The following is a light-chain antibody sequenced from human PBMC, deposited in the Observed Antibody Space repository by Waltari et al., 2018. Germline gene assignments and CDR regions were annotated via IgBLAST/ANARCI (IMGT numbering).Light chain of an antibody. V-gene: IGKV3-15*01. J-gene: IGKJ1*01. CDR3: QQYNYWPPWT. CDR1: QSVSSN. CDR2: GAS. Sequence: EIVMTQSPATLSVSPGERANLPCKASQSVSSNLAWYQQKPGQAPRLLIHGASTRATGIPARFSGSGSETEFTLTISSLQSEDFAVYYCQQYNYWPPWTFGQGTKVEVK.